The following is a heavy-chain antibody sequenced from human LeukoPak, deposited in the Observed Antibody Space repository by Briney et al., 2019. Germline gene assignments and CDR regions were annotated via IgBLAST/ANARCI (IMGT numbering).Heavy chain of an antibody. CDR2: ISYDGSKK. V-gene: IGHV3-30*03. J-gene: IGHJ6*02. CDR3: ARWNQGHGLDV. Sequence: PGGSLRLSCAASGFTFSSYGMHWVRQAPGKGLEWVAVISYDGSKKYYADFVKGRFTISRDNSKNTLSLQMSSLRVEDTAVYYCARWNQGHGLDVWGQGTTVTVSS. D-gene: IGHD4-23*01. CDR1: GFTFSSYG.